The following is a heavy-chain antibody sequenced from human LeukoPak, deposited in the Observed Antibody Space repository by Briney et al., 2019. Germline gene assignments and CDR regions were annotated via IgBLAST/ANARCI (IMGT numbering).Heavy chain of an antibody. CDR1: GYTFTSYD. CDR3: ARGSSSGLPAAIVLGVYYYYYGMDV. D-gene: IGHD2-2*01. V-gene: IGHV1-8*02. CDR2: MNPNSGNT. J-gene: IGHJ6*02. Sequence: GASVNVSCKASGYTFTSYDINWVRQATGQGLEWMGWMNPNSGNTGYAQKFQGRVTMTRNTSISTAYMELSSLRSEDTAVYYCARGSSSGLPAAIVLGVYYYYYGMDVWGQGTTVTVSS.